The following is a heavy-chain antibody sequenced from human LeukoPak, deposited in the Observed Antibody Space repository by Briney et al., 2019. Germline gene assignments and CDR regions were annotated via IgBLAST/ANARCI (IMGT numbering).Heavy chain of an antibody. CDR2: IKRDGSEK. D-gene: IGHD2-21*01. CDR3: AREGHSGDYFDY. J-gene: IGHJ4*02. CDR1: GFTFSSYW. V-gene: IGHV3-7*05. Sequence: GGSLRLSCVVSGFTFSSYWMSWVRQAPGKGLEWVANIKRDGSEKYYVDSVKGRFTISRDNAKKSLYLQMNSLRAEDTAVYYCAREGHSGDYFDYWGQGTLVTVSS.